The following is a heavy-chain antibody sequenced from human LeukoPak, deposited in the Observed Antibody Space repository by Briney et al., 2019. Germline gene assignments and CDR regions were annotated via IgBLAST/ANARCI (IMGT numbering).Heavy chain of an antibody. CDR1: GFTFTNYE. Sequence: GGSLRLSCAASGFTFTNYEMNWVRQAPGQGLGWVSYISTSGSTTHYADSVKGRFTISRDNAKNSLYLQMNSLRAEDTAVYYCARHVVALGFDYWGQGTLVTVSS. J-gene: IGHJ4*02. CDR2: ISTSGSTT. V-gene: IGHV3-48*03. D-gene: IGHD3-22*01. CDR3: ARHVVALGFDY.